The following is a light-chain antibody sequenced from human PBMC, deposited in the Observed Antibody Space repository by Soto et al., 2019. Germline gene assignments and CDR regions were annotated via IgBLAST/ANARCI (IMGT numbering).Light chain of an antibody. V-gene: IGLV2-14*01. J-gene: IGLJ1*01. CDR2: DVS. Sequence: QSVLTQPASVSGSPGQSITISCTGTSSDVGGYNYVSWYQQHPGKAPKLMIYDVSNRPSGVSNRFSGSKSGNTASLTISGLPAEDEADYYCSSYTSSSTRVFGTGTKVTVL. CDR3: SSYTSSSTRV. CDR1: SSDVGGYNY.